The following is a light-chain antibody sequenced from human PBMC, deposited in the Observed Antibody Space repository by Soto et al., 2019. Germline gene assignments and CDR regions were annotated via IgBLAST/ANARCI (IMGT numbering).Light chain of an antibody. CDR1: QSVSSNS. CDR2: GAS. CDR3: QQYGSSPRT. V-gene: IGKV3-20*01. Sequence: EVVLTQSPGTLSLSPGERATLSCRASQSVSSNSLAWYQQKPGQAPRLLIYGASSRATGIPDRFSGSGSGTDFPLTISRLEPEDFAVYYCQQYGSSPRTFGQGTKLEIK. J-gene: IGKJ2*01.